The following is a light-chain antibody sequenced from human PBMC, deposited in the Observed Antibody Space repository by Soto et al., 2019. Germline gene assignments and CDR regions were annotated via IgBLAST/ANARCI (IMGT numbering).Light chain of an antibody. J-gene: IGKJ5*01. CDR3: QQYNNWPIT. Sequence: ENVLTQSPATLSLSPRERATHSCRASQSVSSFLAWYQQKPGQAPRLLIYDASNRATGIPARFSGSGSGTDFTLTISSLQSEDFAVYYCQQYNNWPITFGQGTRLEIK. CDR1: QSVSSF. V-gene: IGKV3-11*01. CDR2: DAS.